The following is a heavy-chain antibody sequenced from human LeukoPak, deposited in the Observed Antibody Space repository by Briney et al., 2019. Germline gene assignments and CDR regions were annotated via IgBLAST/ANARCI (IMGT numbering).Heavy chain of an antibody. D-gene: IGHD3-22*01. CDR1: GYRFSTYW. CDR2: IYPGDSDT. J-gene: IGHJ3*01. Sequence: PGESLKISCKGSGYRFSTYWIAWVRQMPGKGLEWMEIIYPGDSDTRYSPSFQGQVTISADKSVNTAYLQWSSLKASDTAMYYCARPNITSYYDSRGYDAFDVWGQGTMVTVYS. V-gene: IGHV5-51*01. CDR3: ARPNITSYYDSRGYDAFDV.